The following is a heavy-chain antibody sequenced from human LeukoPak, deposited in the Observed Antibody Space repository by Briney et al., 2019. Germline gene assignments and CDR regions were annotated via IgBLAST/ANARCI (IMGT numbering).Heavy chain of an antibody. D-gene: IGHD6-13*01. J-gene: IGHJ4*02. V-gene: IGHV4-34*01. CDR2: INHSGST. CDR3: ARIVRYSSSWRTPPNYFDY. Sequence: PSETLSLTCAVYGGSFSGYYWSCIRQPPGKGLEWIGEINHSGSTNYNPSLKSRVTISVDTSKNQFSLKLSSVTAADTAVYYCARIVRYSSSWRTPPNYFDYSGQGTLVTVSS. CDR1: GGSFSGYY.